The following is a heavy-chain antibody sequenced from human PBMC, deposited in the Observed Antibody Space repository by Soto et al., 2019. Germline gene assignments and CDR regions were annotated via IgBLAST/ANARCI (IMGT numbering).Heavy chain of an antibody. D-gene: IGHD3-3*01. CDR3: ARDNYELWSGHYGMDV. V-gene: IGHV3-7*03. J-gene: IGHJ6*02. CDR2: IKYDGTEQ. CDR1: GFSYSDYW. Sequence: QPGGSLRLSCAGSGFSYSDYWMTWVRQAPGKGLEWVANIKYDGTEQYYVDSVKGRFTISKDNAKNLLHLQMNSLRAEDTAVYYCARDNYELWSGHYGMDVWGQGTTVTVSS.